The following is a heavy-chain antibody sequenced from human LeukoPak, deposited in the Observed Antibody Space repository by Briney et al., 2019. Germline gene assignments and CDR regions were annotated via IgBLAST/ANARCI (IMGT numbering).Heavy chain of an antibody. CDR2: ISYDGSNK. D-gene: IGHD6-19*01. J-gene: IGHJ4*02. CDR3: GVGYSSGWYEPPDY. CDR1: GFTFSSYG. V-gene: IGHV3-30*03. Sequence: HTGGSLRLSCAASGFTFSSYGMHWVRQAPGKGLEWVAVISYDGSNKYYADSVKGRFTISRDNSKNTLYLQMNSLRAEDTAVYYCGVGYSSGWYEPPDYWGQGTLVTVSS.